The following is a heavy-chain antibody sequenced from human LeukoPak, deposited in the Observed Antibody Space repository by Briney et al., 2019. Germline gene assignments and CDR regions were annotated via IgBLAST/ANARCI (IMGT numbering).Heavy chain of an antibody. D-gene: IGHD5-12*01. V-gene: IGHV3-23*01. CDR1: GFTFNTYA. CDR2: ISGSGGST. CDR3: AKARVATIFPNY. J-gene: IGHJ4*02. Sequence: GGSLRLSCAASGFTFNTYAMSCVRQAPGKGLEWVSGISGSGGSTFYADSVKGRFTISRDNSKNTLYLQMNSLRAEDTAVYYCAKARVATIFPNYWGQGTLVTVSS.